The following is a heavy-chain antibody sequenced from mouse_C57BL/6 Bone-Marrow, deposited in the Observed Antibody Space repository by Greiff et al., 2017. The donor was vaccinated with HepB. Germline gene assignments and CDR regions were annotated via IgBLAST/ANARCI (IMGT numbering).Heavy chain of an antibody. D-gene: IGHD2-4*01. CDR1: GFTFSDAW. V-gene: IGHV6-6*01. CDR2: IRNKANNHAT. J-gene: IGHJ3*01. CDR3: TRGGDYDDGAWIAY. Sequence: EVHLVESGGGLVQPGGSMKLSCAASGFTFSDAWMDWVRQSPEKGLEWVAEIRNKANNHATYYAESVKGRFTISRDDSKSSVYLQMNSLRAEDTGIYYCTRGGDYDDGAWIAYWGQGTLVTVSA.